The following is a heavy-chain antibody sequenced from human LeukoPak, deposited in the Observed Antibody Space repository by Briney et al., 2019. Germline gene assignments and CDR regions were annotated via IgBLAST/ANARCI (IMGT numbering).Heavy chain of an antibody. D-gene: IGHD3-10*01. V-gene: IGHV3-48*01. CDR2: ISGSSRPI. J-gene: IGHJ4*02. Sequence: GGSLRLSCAASGFTFSSYSMNWVRQAPGRGLEWVSYISGSSRPIYHADSVKGRFTISRVNAKNSLYLQMNSLRAEDTAVYYCVRAVGASASYWGQGTLVTVSS. CDR1: GFTFSSYS. CDR3: VRAVGASASY.